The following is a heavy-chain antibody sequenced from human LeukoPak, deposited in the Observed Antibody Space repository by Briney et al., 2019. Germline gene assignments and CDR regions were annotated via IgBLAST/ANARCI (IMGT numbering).Heavy chain of an antibody. Sequence: GESLKISCVGSGYRFTSYWIGWVRQMPGKGLEWMGIIYPGDSDPRYSPSFQGQVTISADTSISTAYLQWSSLKASDSAMYYCVRHGLGSSWFGFDYWGQGTLVTVSS. D-gene: IGHD6-13*01. CDR3: VRHGLGSSWFGFDY. CDR1: GYRFTSYW. J-gene: IGHJ4*02. CDR2: IYPGDSDP. V-gene: IGHV5-51*01.